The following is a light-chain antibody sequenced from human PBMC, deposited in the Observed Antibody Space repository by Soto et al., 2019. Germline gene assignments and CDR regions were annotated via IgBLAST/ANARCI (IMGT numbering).Light chain of an antibody. Sequence: DIQLTQSPSFLSPSVGERVAIACRASQGISSYLAWYQQKPGKAPKLLIYAASTLQSGVPSRFSGSGSGTEFTLTISSLQPEDFATYYCQPLNSYPLTFGEGTKVEIK. J-gene: IGKJ4*01. CDR1: QGISSY. CDR2: AAS. CDR3: QPLNSYPLT. V-gene: IGKV1-9*01.